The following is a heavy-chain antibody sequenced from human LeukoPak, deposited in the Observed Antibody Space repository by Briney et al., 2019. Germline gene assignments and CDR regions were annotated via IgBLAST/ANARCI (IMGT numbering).Heavy chain of an antibody. V-gene: IGHV3-7*03. CDR2: IKKDGREK. Sequence: GGSLRLSCAASGFTFSSYWMSWVRQAPGKGLEWVANIKKDGREKYYVDSVKGRFTISRDNSKNPLYLQMNSLRAEDTALYYCAKDIGRGHYYYYYMDVWGKGTTVTVSS. D-gene: IGHD3-10*01. CDR3: AKDIGRGHYYYYYMDV. CDR1: GFTFSSYW. J-gene: IGHJ6*03.